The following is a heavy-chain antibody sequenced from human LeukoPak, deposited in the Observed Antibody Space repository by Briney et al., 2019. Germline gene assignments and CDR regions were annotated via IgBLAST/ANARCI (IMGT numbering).Heavy chain of an antibody. Sequence: SETLSLTCTVSGGSISSYYWSWIRQPAGKGLEWIGRIYTSGSTNYNPSLKSRVTMSVDTSKNQFSLKLSSVTAADTAVYYCASSEYSSSSPDYWGQGTLVTVSS. CDR2: IYTSGST. CDR3: ASSEYSSSSPDY. J-gene: IGHJ4*02. CDR1: GGSISSYY. D-gene: IGHD6-6*01. V-gene: IGHV4-4*07.